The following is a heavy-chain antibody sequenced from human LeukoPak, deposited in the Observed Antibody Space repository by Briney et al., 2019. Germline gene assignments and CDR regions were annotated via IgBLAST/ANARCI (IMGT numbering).Heavy chain of an antibody. J-gene: IGHJ4*02. Sequence: PGGSLRLSFAASGFTFSGSWMSWVRQAPGKGLEWVATIKGDGSGKFYVDSVKGRFAISRDDAKSSLFLQMDSLRSEDTAVYYCTKNTHDYWGQGTLVTLSS. D-gene: IGHD1/OR15-1a*01. V-gene: IGHV3-7*01. CDR2: IKGDGSGK. CDR3: TKNTHDY. CDR1: GFTFSGSW.